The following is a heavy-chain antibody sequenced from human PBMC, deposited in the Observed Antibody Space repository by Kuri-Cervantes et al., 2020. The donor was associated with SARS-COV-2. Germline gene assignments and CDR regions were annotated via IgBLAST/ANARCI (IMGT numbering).Heavy chain of an antibody. CDR1: GYTLSELS. Sequence: ASVKVSCKVSGYTLSELSMHWVRQAPGKGLEWMGGFDPEDGETIYAQKFQGRVTMTQDTSTDTAYMELSSLRSEDTAVYYCARGSGITIFGVLIGYYYYGMDVWGQGTTVTVSS. CDR3: ARGSGITIFGVLIGYYYYGMDV. V-gene: IGHV1-24*01. D-gene: IGHD3-3*01. J-gene: IGHJ6*02. CDR2: FDPEDGET.